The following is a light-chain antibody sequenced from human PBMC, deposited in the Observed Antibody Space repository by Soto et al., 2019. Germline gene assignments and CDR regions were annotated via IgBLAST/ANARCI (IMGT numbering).Light chain of an antibody. CDR1: QSINYN. CDR3: QQYKNWYT. CDR2: GAS. V-gene: IGKV3-15*01. Sequence: EIVMTQSPATLSVSPGERVTLSCRASQSINYNLAWYQQKPGQAPRLLIQGASTRATGIPVRFSGSGSGTEFTLTISSLQSEDFAGYYCQQYKNWYTFGQGTKLEIK. J-gene: IGKJ2*01.